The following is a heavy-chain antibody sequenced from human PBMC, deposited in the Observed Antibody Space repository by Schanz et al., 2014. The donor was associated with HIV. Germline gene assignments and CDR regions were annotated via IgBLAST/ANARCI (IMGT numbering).Heavy chain of an antibody. CDR2: ISYDGSNK. V-gene: IGHV3-30*18. CDR1: GFSFSNYG. J-gene: IGHJ6*02. D-gene: IGHD3-22*01. CDR3: AKDRNHYDSRYRGKGNYYYYYGMDV. Sequence: QVQLVESGGGVVQPGRSLRLSCAASGFSFSNYGMHWVRQAPGKGLEWVAVISYDGSNKHYADSVKGRFTISRDNSKNTVYLQAKSLRPEDTAVYYCAKDRNHYDSRYRGKGNYYYYYGMDVWGQGTTVTVSS.